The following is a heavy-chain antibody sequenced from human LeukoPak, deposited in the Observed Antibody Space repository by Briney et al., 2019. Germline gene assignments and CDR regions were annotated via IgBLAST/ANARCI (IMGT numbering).Heavy chain of an antibody. V-gene: IGHV3-21*01. CDR1: GFTFSSYS. J-gene: IGHJ6*03. CDR2: ISSSSSYI. CDR3: ARDSAGTGYYYYYYMDV. Sequence: GGSLRLSCAASGFTFSSYSMNWVRQAPGKGLEWVSSISSSSSYIYYADSVKGRFTISRDNAKNSLYLQMNSPRAEDTAVYYCARDSAGTGYYYYYYMDVWGKGTTVTVSS. D-gene: IGHD6-13*01.